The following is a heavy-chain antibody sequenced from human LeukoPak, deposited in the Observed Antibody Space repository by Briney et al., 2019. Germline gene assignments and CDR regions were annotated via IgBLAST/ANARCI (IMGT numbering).Heavy chain of an antibody. Sequence: SETLSLTCTVSGGAISSGSYYWSWIRQPAGKGLEWIGRIYTSGSTNYNPSLKSRVTISVDTSKNQFSLKLSSVTAADTAVYYCARENGDYDYWGQGTLVTVSS. CDR3: ARENGDYDY. V-gene: IGHV4-61*02. CDR2: IYTSGST. D-gene: IGHD4-17*01. J-gene: IGHJ4*02. CDR1: GGAISSGSYY.